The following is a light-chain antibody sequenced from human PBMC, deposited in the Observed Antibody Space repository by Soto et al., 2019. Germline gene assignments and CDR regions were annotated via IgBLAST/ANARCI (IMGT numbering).Light chain of an antibody. CDR1: SSDVGGYNY. CDR2: DVS. Sequence: LTQPASVSGSPGQSITISCTGTSSDVGGYNYVSWYQQHPGKAPKLMIYDVSNRPSGVSNRFSGSKSGNTASLTKSGREAEDEADYYCSSYTSIRNLFVLGTGTRSPA. J-gene: IGLJ1*01. V-gene: IGLV2-14*01. CDR3: SSYTSIRNLFV.